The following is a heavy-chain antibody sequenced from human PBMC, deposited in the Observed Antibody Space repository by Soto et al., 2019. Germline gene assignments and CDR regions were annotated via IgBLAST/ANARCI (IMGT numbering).Heavy chain of an antibody. J-gene: IGHJ4*02. D-gene: IGHD6-19*01. CDR3: AGGSGWSFDS. CDR2: IKEDGSAK. CDR1: GVSFSNYW. Sequence: GALRLSCAASGVSFSNYWMNWVRQAPGKGLEWVANIKEDGSAKYYVDSVKGRFTISRDNAKNSLYLQMNSLRAEDTAVYYCAGGSGWSFDSWGPGTLVTVSS. V-gene: IGHV3-7*03.